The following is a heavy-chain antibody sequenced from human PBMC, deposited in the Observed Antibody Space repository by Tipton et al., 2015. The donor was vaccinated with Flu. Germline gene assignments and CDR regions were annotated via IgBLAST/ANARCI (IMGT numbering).Heavy chain of an antibody. D-gene: IGHD3-22*01. CDR1: GFTFSSYG. CDR3: ARDSYQYYYDSSGYFKAGYFDY. CDR2: IWYDGSNK. Sequence: SLRLSCAASGFTFSSYGMHWVRQAPGKGLEWVAVIWYDGSNKYYADSVKGRFTISRDNSKNTLYLQMNSLRAEDTAVYYCARDSYQYYYDSSGYFKAGYFDYWGQGTLVTVSS. J-gene: IGHJ4*02. V-gene: IGHV3-33*01.